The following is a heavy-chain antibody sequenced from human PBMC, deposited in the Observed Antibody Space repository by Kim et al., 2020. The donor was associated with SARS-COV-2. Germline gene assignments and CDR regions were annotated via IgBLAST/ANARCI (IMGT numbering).Heavy chain of an antibody. CDR2: IYYLGKT. J-gene: IGHJ4*02. Sequence: SETLSLTCTVSGDSLSNGVFYWSWIRQHPGRGLEWIGYIYYLGKTDYNPSLKSRVTISVDRYKNEFSLRLNSATAADTAVYFCARMDCGSSSCLGRPYYFDNWGPGTLVTVSS. CDR1: GDSLSNGVFY. V-gene: IGHV4-31*03. CDR3: ARMDCGSSSCLGRPYYFDN. D-gene: IGHD2-2*01.